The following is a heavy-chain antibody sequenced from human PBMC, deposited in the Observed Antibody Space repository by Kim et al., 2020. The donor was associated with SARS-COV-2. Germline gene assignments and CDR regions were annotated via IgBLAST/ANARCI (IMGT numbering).Heavy chain of an antibody. Sequence: SVKGRVTISRDNAKNSLYLQMNSLRAEDTALYYCAKRSSSWYGFGNAFDIWGQGTMVTVSS. J-gene: IGHJ3*02. V-gene: IGHV3-9*01. CDR3: AKRSSSWYGFGNAFDI. D-gene: IGHD6-13*01.